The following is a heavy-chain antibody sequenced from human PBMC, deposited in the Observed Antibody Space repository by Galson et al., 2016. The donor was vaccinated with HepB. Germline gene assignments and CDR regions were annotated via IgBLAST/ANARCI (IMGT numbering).Heavy chain of an antibody. CDR3: AKAATPVFYYHGMDV. CDR2: IGTAGDT. CDR1: GFTFSSYD. Sequence: SLRLSCAASGFTFSSYDVHWVRHATGKGLEWVSAIGTAGDTYYPGSVKGRFTISRENAKNTLYLQMNSLRYEDTAVYYCAKAATPVFYYHGMDVWGQGSLVTVSS. V-gene: IGHV3-13*04. J-gene: IGHJ6*02.